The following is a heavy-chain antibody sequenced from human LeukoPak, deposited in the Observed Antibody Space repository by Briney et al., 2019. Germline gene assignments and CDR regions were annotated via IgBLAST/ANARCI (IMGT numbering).Heavy chain of an antibody. CDR1: GFTVSSNY. CDR2: IYSGGST. Sequence: GGSLRLSCAASGFTVSSNYMSWVRQAPGKGLEWVSVIYSGGSTYYADSVKGRFTISRDNSKNTLYLQMNSLRAEDTAVYYCARDQGYYYGSGTYYYMDVWGKGTTVTVSS. CDR3: ARDQGYYYGSGTYYYMDV. V-gene: IGHV3-53*01. J-gene: IGHJ6*03. D-gene: IGHD3-10*01.